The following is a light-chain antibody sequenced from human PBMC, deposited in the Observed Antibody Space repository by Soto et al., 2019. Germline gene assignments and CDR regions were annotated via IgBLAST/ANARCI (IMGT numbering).Light chain of an antibody. CDR3: SSYTSGSTLYV. Sequence: QSALTQPASVSGSPGQSITISCTGTSSDVGGYNYVSWYQQHPGKAPKLVIYEVSYRPSGAYDRFSGSKSGNTASLTISGRQAEDEADYYCSSYTSGSTLYVFGPGTKLTVL. V-gene: IGLV2-14*01. J-gene: IGLJ1*01. CDR2: EVS. CDR1: SSDVGGYNY.